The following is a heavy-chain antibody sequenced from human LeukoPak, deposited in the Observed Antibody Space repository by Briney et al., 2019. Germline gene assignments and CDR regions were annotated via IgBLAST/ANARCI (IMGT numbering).Heavy chain of an antibody. J-gene: IGHJ6*03. CDR1: GGSISSSSYY. Sequence: PSETLSLTCTVSGGSISSSSYYWGWIRQPPGKGLEWIGSIYYSGSTYYNPSLKSRVIISVDTSKNQFSLKLSSVTAADTAVYYCASSPSAFSGMDVWGKGTTVTVSS. D-gene: IGHD3-10*01. CDR2: IYYSGST. CDR3: ASSPSAFSGMDV. V-gene: IGHV4-39*01.